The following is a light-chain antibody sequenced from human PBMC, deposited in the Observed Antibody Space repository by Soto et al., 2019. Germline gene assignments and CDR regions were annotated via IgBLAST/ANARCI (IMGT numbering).Light chain of an antibody. CDR2: WAS. Sequence: DIVMTQSPDSLAVALGETATINCKSSRSLVYSANKKNYLAGYQQKPVQPPKLLFYWASIRESGVTDRFSGGGSGTDFTHTITSLQAEDGAVYYCHQYYSLTPPWTFGQGTKVEI. J-gene: IGKJ1*01. V-gene: IGKV4-1*01. CDR1: RSLVYSANKKNY. CDR3: HQYYSLTPPWT.